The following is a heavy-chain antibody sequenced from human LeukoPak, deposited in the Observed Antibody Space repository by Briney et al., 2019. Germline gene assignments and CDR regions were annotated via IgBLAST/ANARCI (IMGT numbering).Heavy chain of an antibody. CDR2: ISGSGGST. CDR1: GFTFSSYV. CDR3: AKDVRSSSWGSHADY. Sequence: GGSLRLSCAASGFTFSSYVMSWVRQAPGKGLEWVSAISGSGGSTYYADSVKGRFTISRDNSKNTLYLQMNSLRAEDTAVYYCAKDVRSSSWGSHADYWGQGTLVTVSS. J-gene: IGHJ4*02. D-gene: IGHD6-13*01. V-gene: IGHV3-23*01.